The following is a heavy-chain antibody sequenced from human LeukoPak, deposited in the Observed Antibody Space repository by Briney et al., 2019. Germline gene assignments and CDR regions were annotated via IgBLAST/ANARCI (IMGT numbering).Heavy chain of an antibody. CDR1: GDSVLSNSS. D-gene: IGHD5-18*01. CDR2: TYYRSNWYN. CDR3: VRGGQGDGHSADEGFDI. Sequence: SQTLSLTCAVSGDSVLSNSSWNWIRQSPSRGLEWLGRTYYRSNWYNDYGVSVKSRININPDTSKNLFSLQLSSVTPEDTAVYYCVRGGQGDGHSADEGFDIWGQGTMVTVS. J-gene: IGHJ3*02. V-gene: IGHV6-1*01.